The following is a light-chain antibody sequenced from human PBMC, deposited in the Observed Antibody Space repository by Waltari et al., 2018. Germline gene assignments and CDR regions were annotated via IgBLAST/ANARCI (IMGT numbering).Light chain of an antibody. CDR1: SLRTYY. V-gene: IGLV3-19*01. Sequence: SSELTQDPAVSVALGQTVRITCQGDSLRTYYANWYQQKPGQAPVLVIYGKNNRPSGIPDRLSASSSGNTASLTIAGVQAEDEADYYCNSRDSSGNPYVFGSGTKVTVL. CDR2: GKN. J-gene: IGLJ1*01. CDR3: NSRDSSGNPYV.